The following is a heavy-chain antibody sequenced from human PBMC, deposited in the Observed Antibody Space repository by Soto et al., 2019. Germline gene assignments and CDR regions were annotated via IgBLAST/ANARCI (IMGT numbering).Heavy chain of an antibody. CDR1: GFTFSSYG. J-gene: IGHJ6*02. Sequence: PGGSLRLSCAASGFTFSSYGMHWVRQAPGKGLEWVAVISYDGSNKYYADSVKGRFTISRDNSKNTLYLQMNSLRAEDTAVYYCAKDLVGFGEYGMDVWGQGTTVTVSS. D-gene: IGHD1-26*01. CDR3: AKDLVGFGEYGMDV. CDR2: ISYDGSNK. V-gene: IGHV3-30*18.